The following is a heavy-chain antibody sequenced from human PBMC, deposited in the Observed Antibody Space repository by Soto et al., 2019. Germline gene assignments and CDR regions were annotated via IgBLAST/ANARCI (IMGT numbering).Heavy chain of an antibody. D-gene: IGHD2-15*01. J-gene: IGHJ4*02. Sequence: XSVKVSCKASGYTFIYYFIQLVRQAPGQGLEWMGWINPSSGETTYSQKFQGRVTMTRDTSISTAYMDLITLRSDDTAIYYCVRGLKWRDLDDWGQGTPVTVSS. CDR1: GYTFIYYF. CDR3: VRGLKWRDLDD. CDR2: INPSSGET. V-gene: IGHV1-2*02.